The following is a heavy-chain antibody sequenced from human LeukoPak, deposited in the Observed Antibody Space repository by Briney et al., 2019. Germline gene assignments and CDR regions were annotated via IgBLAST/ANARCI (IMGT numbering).Heavy chain of an antibody. D-gene: IGHD3-22*01. V-gene: IGHV4-39*01. J-gene: IGHJ1*01. CDR1: GDSVSRSDSY. Sequence: SETLSLTCSVSGDSVSRSDSYWDWIRQPPGKGLEWIGTIYYSGRTYYSPSLKSRVTMSVDPSNNQFSLNLRSVTAADTALYYCARRRYCDGSDYLEWGQGTLLSVSS. CDR3: ARRRYCDGSDYLE. CDR2: IYYSGRT.